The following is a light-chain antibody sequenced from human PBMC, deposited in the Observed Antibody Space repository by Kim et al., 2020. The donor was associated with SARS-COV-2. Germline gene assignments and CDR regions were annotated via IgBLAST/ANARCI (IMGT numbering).Light chain of an antibody. CDR1: TTY. CDR2: AAF. CDR3: QQSYTIPIT. V-gene: IGKV1-39*01. Sequence: TTYLNWYQHRPGKAPNLLIYAAFTLQSGVSSRFSGSGSGTDFTLTISSLQPEDFGTYYCQQSYTIPITLGQGTRLEIK. J-gene: IGKJ5*01.